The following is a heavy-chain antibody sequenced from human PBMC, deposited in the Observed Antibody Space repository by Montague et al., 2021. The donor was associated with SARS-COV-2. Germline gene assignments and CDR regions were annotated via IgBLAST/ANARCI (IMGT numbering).Heavy chain of an antibody. CDR1: GFTFSSYG. CDR3: AREYTMVRGVIIIYYYGMDV. CDR2: IRYDGSNK. D-gene: IGHD3-10*01. J-gene: IGHJ6*02. V-gene: IGHV3-33*01. Sequence: SLRLSCAASGFTFSSYGMHWVRQAPGKGLEWVAVIRYDGSNKYYADSVKGRFTISRDNSKNTLYLQMNSLRAEDTAVYYCAREYTMVRGVIIIYYYGMDVWGQGTTVTVSS.